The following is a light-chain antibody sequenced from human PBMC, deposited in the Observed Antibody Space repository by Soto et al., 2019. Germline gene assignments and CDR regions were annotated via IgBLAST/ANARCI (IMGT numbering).Light chain of an antibody. CDR2: EAS. CDR1: QSLSSN. V-gene: IGKV3-15*01. Sequence: EIVMTQSPATLSVSPGERVTLSCRASQSLSSNLAWYQQRPGQAPRLLIYEASTRAPGIPARFSASGSGTEFSLTISSLQSEDFAVYYCQQYNKWPPFTFGQGTRLEI. CDR3: QQYNKWPPFT. J-gene: IGKJ5*01.